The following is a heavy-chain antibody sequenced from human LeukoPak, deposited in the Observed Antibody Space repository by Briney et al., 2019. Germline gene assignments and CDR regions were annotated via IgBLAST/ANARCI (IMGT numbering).Heavy chain of an antibody. CDR3: ARDGVSSVGSRAFDY. J-gene: IGHJ4*02. Sequence: TGRCLRPSCAASGFTSSSHWMSCVRQVPGEGLWWEANVRQDGSEKSYVDSVKGRFTIPRDNARNRLYLQRNSLRPEVTAVYDCARDGVSSVGSRAFDYWGQGTLVTVSS. CDR2: VRQDGSEK. V-gene: IGHV3-7*01. CDR1: GFTSSSHW. D-gene: IGHD6-19*01.